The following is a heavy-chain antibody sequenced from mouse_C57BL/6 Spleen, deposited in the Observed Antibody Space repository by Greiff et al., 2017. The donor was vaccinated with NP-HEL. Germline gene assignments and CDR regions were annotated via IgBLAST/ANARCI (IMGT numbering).Heavy chain of an antibody. CDR3: TRKARAAMDY. Sequence: VQLQQSGAELVRPGASVTLSCKASGYTFTDYEMHWVKQTPVHGLEWIGAIDPATGGTADNQKFKGKAILTADKSSSTAYMELRSLTSEDSAVYYCTRKARAAMDYWGQGTSVTVSS. D-gene: IGHD3-1*01. V-gene: IGHV1-15*01. CDR1: GYTFTDYE. CDR2: IDPATGGT. J-gene: IGHJ4*01.